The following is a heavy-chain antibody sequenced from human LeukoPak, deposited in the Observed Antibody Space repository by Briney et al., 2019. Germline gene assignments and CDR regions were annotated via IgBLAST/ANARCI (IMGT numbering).Heavy chain of an antibody. CDR3: ARDPLRRYSGYVRGDYYYYYGMDV. CDR1: GDSVSSNSAA. V-gene: IGHV6-1*01. D-gene: IGHD5-12*01. CDR2: TYYRSKWYN. J-gene: IGHJ6*02. Sequence: SQTLSLTCAISGDSVSSNSAAWNWIRQSPSRGLEWLGRTYYRSKWYNDYAVSVKSRITINPDTSKNQFSLQLNSVTPEDTAVYYCARDPLRRYSGYVRGDYYYYYGMDVWGQGTTVTVSS.